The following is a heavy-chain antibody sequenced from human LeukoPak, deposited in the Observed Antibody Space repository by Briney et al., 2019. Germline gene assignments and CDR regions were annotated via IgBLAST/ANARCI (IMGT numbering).Heavy chain of an antibody. CDR2: IYSGGST. CDR1: GDSINGYY. D-gene: IGHD6-13*01. Sequence: PSETLSLTCTVSGDSINGYYWSWIRQPPGKGLEWIGFIYSGGSTNYNPSLKSRVTISVDTSKNQFSLKLSSVTAADTAVYYCARDTHHSSSYRRAFDYWGQGTLVTVSS. J-gene: IGHJ4*02. CDR3: ARDTHHSSSYRRAFDY. V-gene: IGHV4-59*12.